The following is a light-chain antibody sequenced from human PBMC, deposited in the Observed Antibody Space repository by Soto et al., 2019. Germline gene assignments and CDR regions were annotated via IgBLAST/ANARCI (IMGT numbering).Light chain of an antibody. CDR1: QSVSTF. Sequence: EIVVTQSPATLSVSPGERATLSCRASQSVSTFLAWYQQRPGQPPRLVIYDASRRATGIPSRFSGSGSGTDFTLTISRLEPEDFAVYYCQQYGSSPRTFGQGTKV. J-gene: IGKJ1*01. CDR2: DAS. V-gene: IGKV3-20*01. CDR3: QQYGSSPRT.